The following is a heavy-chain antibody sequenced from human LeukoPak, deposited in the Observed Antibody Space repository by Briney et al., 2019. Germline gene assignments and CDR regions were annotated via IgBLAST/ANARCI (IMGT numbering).Heavy chain of an antibody. V-gene: IGHV3-48*01. CDR3: ARSSRRYCSGGSCYSGVLGYLDY. CDR1: GFTFSSYS. J-gene: IGHJ4*02. D-gene: IGHD2-15*01. CDR2: ISYSSSTI. Sequence: GGSLRLSCAASGFTFSSYSMNWARQAPGKGLEWVSYISYSSSTIYYADSVKGRFTISRDNAKNSLYLQMNSLRAEDTAVYYCARSSRRYCSGGSCYSGVLGYLDYWGQGTLVTVSS.